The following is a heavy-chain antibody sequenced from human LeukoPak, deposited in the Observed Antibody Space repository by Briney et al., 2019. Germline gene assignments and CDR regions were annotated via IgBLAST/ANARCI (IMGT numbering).Heavy chain of an antibody. V-gene: IGHV4-34*01. CDR2: INHSGNT. CDR3: ARGKVWYGELEDAYYFDS. Sequence: PSETLSLTCAVSGGSLSDDYWTWIRQPPGKGLEWIGDINHSGNTNYNPSLKSRVTISLHTSKNQFSLKLSSVTAADTAVYYCARGKVWYGELEDAYYFDSWGQGTLVTVSS. J-gene: IGHJ4*02. D-gene: IGHD3-10*01. CDR1: GGSLSDDY.